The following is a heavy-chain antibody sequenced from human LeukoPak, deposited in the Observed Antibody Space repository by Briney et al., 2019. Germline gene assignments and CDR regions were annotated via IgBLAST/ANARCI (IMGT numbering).Heavy chain of an antibody. D-gene: IGHD1-1*01. CDR2: IYSGGST. CDR3: ARHGILYYYYMDV. V-gene: IGHV3-53*01. CDR1: GFTVSSNY. Sequence: GGSLRLSCAASGFTVSSNYMSWVRQAPGKGLEWVSVIYSGGSTYYADSVKGRFTISRDNSKNTLYLQMNSLRAEDTAVYYCARHGILYYYYMDVWGKGTTVTVPS. J-gene: IGHJ6*03.